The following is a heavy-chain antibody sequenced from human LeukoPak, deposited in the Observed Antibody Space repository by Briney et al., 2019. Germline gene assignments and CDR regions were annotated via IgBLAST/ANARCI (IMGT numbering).Heavy chain of an antibody. Sequence: GGSQRLSCAASVFTFSSYAMSCVRQAPARGLEWVSSLRGDGDTLYADSVKGRFTLSRDEFRNPVYLQMNNLRVEDTAVYFCAKASWVSSADAVLWGQGTLVTVSS. J-gene: IGHJ4*02. CDR3: AKASWVSSADAVL. CDR2: LRGDGDT. V-gene: IGHV3-23*01. D-gene: IGHD3-3*02. CDR1: VFTFSSYA.